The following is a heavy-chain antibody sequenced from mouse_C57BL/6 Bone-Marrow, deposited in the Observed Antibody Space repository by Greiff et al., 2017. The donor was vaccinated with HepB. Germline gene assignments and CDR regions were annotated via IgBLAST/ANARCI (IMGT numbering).Heavy chain of an antibody. J-gene: IGHJ3*01. D-gene: IGHD1-2*01. CDR1: GYSITSGYY. CDR2: ISYDGSN. V-gene: IGHV3-6*01. CDR3: ARAPLLRGFAY. Sequence: EVQLQESGPGLVKPSQSLSLTCSVTGYSITSGYYWNWIRQFPGNKLEWMGYISYDGSNNYNPSLKNRIPITRDTSKNQFFLKLNAVTTEDTATYYCARAPLLRGFAYWGQGTLVTVSA.